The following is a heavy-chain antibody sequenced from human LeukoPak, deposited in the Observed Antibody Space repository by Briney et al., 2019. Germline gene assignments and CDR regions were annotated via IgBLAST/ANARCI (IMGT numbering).Heavy chain of an antibody. CDR1: GGSISSYY. Sequence: SETLSPTCTVSGGSISSYYWGWIRQPPGKGLEWIGYIYYSGSTNYNPSLKSRVTISEDTSKKKFSLKVSSVTAADTAVYYCARLGEVSSSWDQYGMDVWGQGTTVTVSS. CDR2: IYYSGST. CDR3: ARLGEVSSSWDQYGMDV. V-gene: IGHV4-59*08. J-gene: IGHJ6*02. D-gene: IGHD6-13*01.